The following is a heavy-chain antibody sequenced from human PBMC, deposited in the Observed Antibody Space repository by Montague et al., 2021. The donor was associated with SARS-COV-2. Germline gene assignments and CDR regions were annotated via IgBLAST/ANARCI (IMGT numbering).Heavy chain of an antibody. Sequence: SETLSLTCTVSGGSISRYYWSWIRQPPGKGLEWIGYIDYSGSTKYNPSLKSRVTISVDTSKNQFSLKLNSVTAADTAVYYCARQLGDGSSGYYAYLDYWGQGTMVTVSS. J-gene: IGHJ4*02. V-gene: IGHV4-59*13. D-gene: IGHD3-22*01. CDR2: IDYSGST. CDR3: ARQLGDGSSGYYAYLDY. CDR1: GGSISRYY.